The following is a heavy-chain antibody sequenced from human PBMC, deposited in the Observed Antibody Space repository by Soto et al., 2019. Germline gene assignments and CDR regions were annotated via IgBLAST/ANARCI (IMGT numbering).Heavy chain of an antibody. CDR3: ARQSYSFGPSNFDY. Sequence: ETLSLTCTVSGGSISSRTYYSAWIRQPPGKGLEWIGSISYSGSTSHNLSLKSRTTISVDTSKNQFSLKLSSVTAADTAVYYCARQSYSFGPSNFDYWGQGTLVTVSS. V-gene: IGHV4-39*01. CDR2: ISYSGST. CDR1: GGSISSRTYY. J-gene: IGHJ4*02. D-gene: IGHD5-18*01.